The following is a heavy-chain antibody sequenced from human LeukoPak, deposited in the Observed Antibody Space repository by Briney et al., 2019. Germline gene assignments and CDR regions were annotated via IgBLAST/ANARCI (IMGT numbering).Heavy chain of an antibody. CDR2: IYCNGNI. J-gene: IGHJ3*02. D-gene: IGHD3-22*01. V-gene: IGHV4-31*03. Sequence: SETLSLTCTVSGGSISSGGYYWSWIRQLPGKGLEWIGYIYCNGNIYYNPSLKSRVSISLDTSKNQFSLKLSSVTAADTAVYYCASWLSDSSGYLPGAFDIWGQGTMVTVSS. CDR3: ASWLSDSSGYLPGAFDI. CDR1: GGSISSGGYY.